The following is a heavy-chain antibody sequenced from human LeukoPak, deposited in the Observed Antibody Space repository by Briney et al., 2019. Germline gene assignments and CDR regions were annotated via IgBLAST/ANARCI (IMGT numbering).Heavy chain of an antibody. Sequence: PGGSLRLSCAASGFTFSSYSMNWVRQAPGKGLEWVSSISSSSYIYYADSVKGRFTISRDNAKNSLYLQMNSLRAEDTAVYYCARGATGYSSSWYQVHGYYYGMDVWGQGTTVTVSS. J-gene: IGHJ6*02. D-gene: IGHD6-13*01. CDR3: ARGATGYSSSWYQVHGYYYGMDV. V-gene: IGHV3-21*01. CDR1: GFTFSSYS. CDR2: ISSSSYI.